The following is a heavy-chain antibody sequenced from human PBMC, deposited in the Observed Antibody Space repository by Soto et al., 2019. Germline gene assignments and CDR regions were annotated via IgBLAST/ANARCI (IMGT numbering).Heavy chain of an antibody. CDR3: ARDPGYSYGYN. J-gene: IGHJ4*02. V-gene: IGHV1-3*01. Sequence: ASVKVSCKASGYTFTNYGVSWVRQAPGQSLEWMGWINGGNGNTKYSQKFQGRVTITRDTSASTAYMELSSLRSEDTAVYYCARDPGYSYGYNWGQGTLVTVSS. CDR2: INGGNGNT. D-gene: IGHD5-18*01. CDR1: GYTFTNYG.